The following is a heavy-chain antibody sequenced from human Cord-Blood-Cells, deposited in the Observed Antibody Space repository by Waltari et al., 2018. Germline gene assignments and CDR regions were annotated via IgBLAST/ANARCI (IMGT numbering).Heavy chain of an antibody. Sequence: QVQLVQSGAEVKKPGASVKVSCKASGYTFTSYDINWVRQATGQGLEWVGWMNPNSGKTGYAQKFQGRVTITRNTSISTAYMELSSLRSEDTAVYYCARGAGSSWYYYYGMDVWGQGTTVTVSS. CDR3: ARGAGSSWYYYYGMDV. CDR2: MNPNSGKT. J-gene: IGHJ6*02. CDR1: GYTFTSYD. D-gene: IGHD6-13*01. V-gene: IGHV1-8*03.